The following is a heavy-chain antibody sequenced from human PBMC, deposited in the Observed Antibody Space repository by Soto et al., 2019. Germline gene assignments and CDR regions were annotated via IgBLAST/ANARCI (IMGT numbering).Heavy chain of an antibody. Sequence: GESLKISCKGSGYSFTSYWISWVRQMPGKGLEWMGRVDPSDSYTNYSPSFQGHVTIPADKSISTAYLQWSSLKASDTAMYYCARDLTYYYDSSGYYLPFDYWGQGTLVTVSS. CDR3: ARDLTYYYDSSGYYLPFDY. V-gene: IGHV5-10-1*01. CDR1: GYSFTSYW. D-gene: IGHD3-22*01. CDR2: VDPSDSYT. J-gene: IGHJ4*02.